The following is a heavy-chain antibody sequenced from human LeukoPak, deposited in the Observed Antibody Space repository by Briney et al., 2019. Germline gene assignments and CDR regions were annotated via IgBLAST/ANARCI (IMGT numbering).Heavy chain of an antibody. CDR2: ISGSGGST. J-gene: IGHJ4*02. CDR3: AKEPQRGWEILHPPDFDY. Sequence: SGGSLRLSCAASGFTFSSYAMSWVRQAPVKGLEWVSAISGSGGSTYYADSVKGRFTISRDNSKNTLYLQMNSLRAEDTAVYYCAKEPQRGWEILHPPDFDYWGQGTLVTVSS. CDR1: GFTFSSYA. D-gene: IGHD1-26*01. V-gene: IGHV3-23*01.